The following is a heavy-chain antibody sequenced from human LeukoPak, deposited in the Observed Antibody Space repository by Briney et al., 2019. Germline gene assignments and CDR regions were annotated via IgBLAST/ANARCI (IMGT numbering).Heavy chain of an antibody. CDR3: ARVVLVQSNYYYYGMDV. CDR1: GGTFISYA. V-gene: IGHV1-69*13. J-gene: IGHJ6*02. D-gene: IGHD6-6*01. CDR2: IIPIFGTA. Sequence: SVKVSCKASGGTFISYAISWVRQAPGQGLEWMGGIIPIFGTANNAQKFQGRVTITADESTSTAYMELSSLRSEDTAVYYCARVVLVQSNYYYYGMDVWGQGTTVTVSS.